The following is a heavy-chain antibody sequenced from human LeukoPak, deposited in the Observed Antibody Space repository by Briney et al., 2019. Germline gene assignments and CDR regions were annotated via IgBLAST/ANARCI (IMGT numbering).Heavy chain of an antibody. CDR1: GFTVSSNY. CDR3: ARDSGTYGP. V-gene: IGHV3-66*02. J-gene: IGHJ4*02. Sequence: GGSLRLSCAASGFTVSSNYMSWVRQAPGKGLEWVSCIYIGGSTSYADSVKGRFTISRDNSQKTLYLQMNSLRAEDPAVYYCARDSGTYGPWGQGTLVTVSS. CDR2: IYIGGST. D-gene: IGHD2-8*01.